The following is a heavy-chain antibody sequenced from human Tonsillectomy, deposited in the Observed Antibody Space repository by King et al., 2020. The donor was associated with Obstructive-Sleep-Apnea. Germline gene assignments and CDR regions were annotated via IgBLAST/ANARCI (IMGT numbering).Heavy chain of an antibody. D-gene: IGHD3-10*01. CDR2: MNPNSGNT. V-gene: IGHV1-8*01. CDR3: ARGDSLVRGVYGS. CDR1: GYTFTSYD. Sequence: QLVQSGAEVKKPGASVKVSCKASGYTFTSYDINWVRQATGQGLEWMGWMNPNSGNTGYAQKFQGRVTMTSNTSISTAYMEMSSLKSEDTAVYYCARGDSLVRGVYGSWGQGTLVAVSS. J-gene: IGHJ5*02.